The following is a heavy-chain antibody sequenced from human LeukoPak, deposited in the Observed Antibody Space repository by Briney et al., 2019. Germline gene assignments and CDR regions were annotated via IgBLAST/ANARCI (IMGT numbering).Heavy chain of an antibody. V-gene: IGHV4-39*07. CDR2: IYYSGST. J-gene: IGHJ5*02. Sequence: SETLSLTCTVSGGSISSSRYYWGWIRQPPGKGLEWIGSIYYSGSTYYNPSLKSRVTISVDTSKNQFSLKLSSVTVADTAVYYCARQAPYYDFWSGYYTVNWFDPWGQGTLVTVSS. CDR3: ARQAPYYDFWSGYYTVNWFDP. D-gene: IGHD3-3*01. CDR1: GGSISSSRYY.